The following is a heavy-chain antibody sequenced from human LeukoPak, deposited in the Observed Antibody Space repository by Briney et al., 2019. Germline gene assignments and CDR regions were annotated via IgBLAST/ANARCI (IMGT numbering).Heavy chain of an antibody. J-gene: IGHJ4*02. D-gene: IGHD4-11*01. V-gene: IGHV4-34*01. CDR2: INHSGST. Sequence: SETLSLTCAVYGGSFSGYYWSWIRQPPGKGLEWIGEINHSGSTNYNPSLKSRVTIPVDTSKNQFSLKLSSVTAADTAVYYCARAPYSNYVFDYWGQGTLVTVSS. CDR3: ARAPYSNYVFDY. CDR1: GGSFSGYY.